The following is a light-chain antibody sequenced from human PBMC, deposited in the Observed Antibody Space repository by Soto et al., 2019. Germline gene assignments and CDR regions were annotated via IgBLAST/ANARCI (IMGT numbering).Light chain of an antibody. Sequence: IQLTQSPSSLSASVGDRVTITCRASQGISTYLAWYQQKPGRAPKLLIYTASTLQSGVPSRFSGRGSGTDFTLTISSLQPEDFATYYCQQLNSDPPITFGQGTRLES. CDR2: TAS. CDR3: QQLNSDPPIT. CDR1: QGISTY. V-gene: IGKV1-9*01. J-gene: IGKJ5*01.